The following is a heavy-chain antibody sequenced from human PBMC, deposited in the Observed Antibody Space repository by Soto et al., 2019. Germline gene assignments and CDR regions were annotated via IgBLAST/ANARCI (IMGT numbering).Heavy chain of an antibody. D-gene: IGHD2-2*01. V-gene: IGHV4-34*01. CDR2: INHSGST. CDR3: ARGTRDFDY. Sequence: SETLSLTCAVYGGSFSGYYWSWIRQPPGKGLEWIGEINHSGSTNYNPSLKSRVTISVDTSKNQFSLKLSSVTAADTAVYYCARGTRDFDYWGQGTLVTVSS. CDR1: GGSFSGYY. J-gene: IGHJ4*02.